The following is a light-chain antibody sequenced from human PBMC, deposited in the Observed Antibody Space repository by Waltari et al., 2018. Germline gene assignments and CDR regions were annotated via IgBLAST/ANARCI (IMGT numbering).Light chain of an antibody. J-gene: IGKJ4*01. CDR3: MQSLQTPLT. V-gene: IGKV2-28*01. CDR1: QSLLHSNGNNI. CDR2: FAS. Sequence: VMTQSPLSLPVTPGKPDSISCRSSQSLLHSNGNNIMDWYLQRPGQSPQLLIYFASYRASGVPDRFSASGSGTDFTLKITIVEAEDVGVYYCMQSLQTPLTFGGGTKVEI.